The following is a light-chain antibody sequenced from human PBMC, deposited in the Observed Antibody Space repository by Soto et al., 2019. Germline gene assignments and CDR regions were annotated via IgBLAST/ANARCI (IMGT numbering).Light chain of an antibody. Sequence: QSVLNQPASVSGSAGQAITISCTGTSSDVGGYNYVSWYQQQSGKAPKLMIYDVSNRPSGVSNRFSGSKSGNTASLTISGLQAEDEADYYCSSYSRTSYTSSSTLVFGAGTKVTVL. J-gene: IGLJ1*01. CDR3: SSYSRTSYTSSSTLV. CDR1: SSDVGGYNY. CDR2: DVS. V-gene: IGLV2-14*01.